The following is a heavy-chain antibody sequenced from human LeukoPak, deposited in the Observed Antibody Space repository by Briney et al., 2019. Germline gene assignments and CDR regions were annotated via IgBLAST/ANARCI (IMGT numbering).Heavy chain of an antibody. CDR1: HYTFDNYP. CDR2: ISAKNGNT. Sequence: GASVKVSCKASHYTFDNYPISWVRQAPGQGLEWMGWISAKNGNTNYAQKVQGRITLTTDIRTNTAYMELRGLGSDDTAVYYCARSDKSVANAFDVWGQGAMVTVSS. J-gene: IGHJ3*01. V-gene: IGHV1-18*04. CDR3: ARSDKSVANAFDV. D-gene: IGHD6-19*01.